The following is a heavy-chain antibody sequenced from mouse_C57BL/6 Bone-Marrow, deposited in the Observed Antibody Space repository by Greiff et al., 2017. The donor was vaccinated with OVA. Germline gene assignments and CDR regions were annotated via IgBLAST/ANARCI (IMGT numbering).Heavy chain of an antibody. J-gene: IGHJ1*03. V-gene: IGHV1-87*01. D-gene: IGHD1-1*01. CDR2: GQGLEWIG. CDR1: YTFSRRVH. CDR3: SEDSAVEYCAVHYYGSSYDWYFDV. Sequence: VQLQQSGPELARPWASVKISCQAFYTFSRRVHFAIRDTNYWMQWVKQRPGQGLEWIGAIFPGNGDTSYNQKFKGKATLTADKSSSTAYMQLSSLTSEDSAVEYCAVHYYGSSYDWYFDVWGTGTTVTVSS.